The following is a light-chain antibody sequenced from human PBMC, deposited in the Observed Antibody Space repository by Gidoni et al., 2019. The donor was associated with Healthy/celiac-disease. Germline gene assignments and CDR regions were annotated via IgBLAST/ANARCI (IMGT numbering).Light chain of an antibody. CDR1: QSVSSSY. CDR2: GAS. J-gene: IGKJ1*01. Sequence: EIVLTQSPGTLSLSPGERATLPCRASQSVSSSYLAWYQQKPGQAPRLLIYGASSRATGIPDRFSGSGSGTDFTLTISRLEPEDFAVYYCQQYGSSTTGTFGQGTKVEIK. CDR3: QQYGSSTTGT. V-gene: IGKV3-20*01.